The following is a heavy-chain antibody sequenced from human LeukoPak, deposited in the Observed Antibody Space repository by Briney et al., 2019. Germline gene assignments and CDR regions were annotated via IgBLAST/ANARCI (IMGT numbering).Heavy chain of an antibody. CDR2: INPNSGGT. Sequence: ASVKVSCKASGYTFTGYDMHWVRQAPGQRREWMGWINPNSGGTNYAQKFQGRVTMTRDTSISTAYMELSRLRSDDTAVYYCARSQIYYYYMDVWGKGTTVTVSS. J-gene: IGHJ6*03. CDR3: ARSQIYYYYMDV. CDR1: GYTFTGYD. V-gene: IGHV1-2*02.